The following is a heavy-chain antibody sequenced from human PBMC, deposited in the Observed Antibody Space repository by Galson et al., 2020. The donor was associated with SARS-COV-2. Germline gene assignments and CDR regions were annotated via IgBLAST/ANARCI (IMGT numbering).Heavy chain of an antibody. J-gene: IGHJ4*02. CDR1: GGSISSSY. CDR2: IYYSGST. V-gene: IGHV4-59*13. CDR3: ARASGSYLAIFDY. Sequence: SETLSLTCTVSGGSISSSYWSWIRQPPGKGLEWIGYIYYSGSTNYNPSLKSRVTISVDTSKNQFSLKLSSVTAADTAVYYCARASGSYLAIFDYWGQGTLVTVSS. D-gene: IGHD1-26*01.